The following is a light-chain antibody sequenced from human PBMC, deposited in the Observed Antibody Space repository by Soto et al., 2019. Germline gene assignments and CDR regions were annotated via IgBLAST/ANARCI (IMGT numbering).Light chain of an antibody. CDR2: WAS. CDR3: QQYYSSPYT. CDR1: QNILYSSNNKNY. V-gene: IGKV4-1*01. Sequence: DIVMTQSPDSLAVSLGERATINCKSSQNILYSSNNKNYLAWYQQKPGQPPKLLIYWASTRESGVPDRFSGRGSGTDFTLTISSLQAEDVAVYYCQQYYSSPYTFVQGTKLEIK. J-gene: IGKJ2*01.